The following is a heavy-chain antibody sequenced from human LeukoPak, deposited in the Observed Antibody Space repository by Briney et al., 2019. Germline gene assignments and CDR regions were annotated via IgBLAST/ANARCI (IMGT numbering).Heavy chain of an antibody. CDR2: LIPISGTA. J-gene: IGHJ6*03. Sequence: SVKVSCKASGGTFRSYAISWVRQAPGQGREWMGGLIPISGTAKHAQKFQGRVTSTTHDSTSTAHMALNSLRYEDTPTYYKAKGIVVVPAALMVLYYYYMHVWGEGTTVTVP. CDR1: GGTFRSYA. D-gene: IGHD2-2*01. CDR3: AKGIVVVPAALMVLYYYYMHV. V-gene: IGHV1-69*05.